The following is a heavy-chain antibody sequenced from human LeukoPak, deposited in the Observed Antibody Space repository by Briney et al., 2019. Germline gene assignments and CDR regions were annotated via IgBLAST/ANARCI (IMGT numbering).Heavy chain of an antibody. J-gene: IGHJ4*02. CDR1: GYTFTSYA. D-gene: IGHD3-9*01. Sequence: ASVKVSCKASGYTFTSYAMNWVRQAPGQGLEWRGWINTNTGNPTYAQGFTGRFVFSLDTSVSTAYLQISSLKAEDTAVYYCARVFPLRYFDWLLFDYWGQGTLVTVSS. CDR3: ARVFPLRYFDWLLFDY. V-gene: IGHV7-4-1*02. CDR2: INTNTGNP.